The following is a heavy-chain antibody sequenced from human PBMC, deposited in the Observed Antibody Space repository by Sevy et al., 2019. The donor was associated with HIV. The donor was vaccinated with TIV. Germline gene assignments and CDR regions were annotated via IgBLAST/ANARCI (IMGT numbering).Heavy chain of an antibody. J-gene: IGHJ3*02. CDR3: ARNRVRSSGRRLEAFDI. CDR2: IYYSGRT. D-gene: IGHD3-22*01. V-gene: IGHV4-28*01. Sequence: SETLSLTCAVSGYSISSSNWWGWIRQPPGKGLEWIGYIYYSGRTYHNPSLKSRVSMSVDTSKNQFSLKLSSVTAVDMAVYYCARNRVRSSGRRLEAFDIWGQGTMVTVSS. CDR1: GYSISSSNW.